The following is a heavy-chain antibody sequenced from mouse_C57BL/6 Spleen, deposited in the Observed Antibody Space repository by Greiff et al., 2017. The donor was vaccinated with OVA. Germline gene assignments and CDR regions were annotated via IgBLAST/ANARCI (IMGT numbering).Heavy chain of an antibody. D-gene: IGHD2-1*01. Sequence: VQLKESGPGLVKPSQSLSLTCSVTGYSITSGYYWNWIRQFPGNKLEWMGYISYDGSNNYNPSLKNRISITRDTSKNQFFLKLNSVTTEDTATYYCARVGGNYPYFDVWGTGTTVTVSS. V-gene: IGHV3-6*01. CDR1: GYSITSGYY. J-gene: IGHJ1*03. CDR2: ISYDGSN. CDR3: ARVGGNYPYFDV.